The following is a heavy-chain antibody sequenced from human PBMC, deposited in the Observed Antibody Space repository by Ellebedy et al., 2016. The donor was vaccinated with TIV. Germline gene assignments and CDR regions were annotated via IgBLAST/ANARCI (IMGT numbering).Heavy chain of an antibody. J-gene: IGHJ4*02. V-gene: IGHV3-23*01. CDR2: IHGGGGST. CDR3: AGGSSWTRNLDY. D-gene: IGHD6-6*01. CDR1: RFTFSSYA. Sequence: GESLKISXAASRFTFSSYAMSWVRQAPGKGLEWVSAIHGGGGSTYYADSVKGRFTISRDNSKNTLYLQMNSLRGEDTAVYYCAGGSSWTRNLDYWGQGTLVTVSS.